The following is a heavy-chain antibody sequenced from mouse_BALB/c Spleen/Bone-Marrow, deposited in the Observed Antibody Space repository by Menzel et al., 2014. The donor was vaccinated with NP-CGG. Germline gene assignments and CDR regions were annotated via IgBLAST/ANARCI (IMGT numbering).Heavy chain of an antibody. J-gene: IGHJ4*01. CDR3: VRSTPLFNVKGGDYAMDS. D-gene: IGHD1-3*01. V-gene: IGHV5-9*03. Sequence: EVKLVDSGGGLVKPGGSLKLSCAASGFTFSTYSMSWVRQTPEKRLEWVATISSGGGNTYYSDSVKGRFTISRDNGKNTLCIQMRSLRSEDTALYLCVRSTPLFNVKGGDYAMDSWGQGTPVSVSS. CDR1: GFTFSTYS. CDR2: ISSGGGNT.